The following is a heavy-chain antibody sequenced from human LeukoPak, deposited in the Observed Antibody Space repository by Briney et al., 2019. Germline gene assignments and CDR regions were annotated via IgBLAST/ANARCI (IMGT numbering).Heavy chain of an antibody. CDR1: GFTFSSYA. CDR2: ISYDGSNK. J-gene: IGHJ4*02. CDR3: ARGTYYYGSGSYYSNY. D-gene: IGHD3-10*01. Sequence: GGSLRLSCAASGFTFSSYAMHWVRQAPGKGLEWVAVISYDGSNKYYADSVKGRFTIFRDNSKNTLYLQMNSLRAEDTAVYYCARGTYYYGSGSYYSNYWGQGTLVTVSS. V-gene: IGHV3-30*04.